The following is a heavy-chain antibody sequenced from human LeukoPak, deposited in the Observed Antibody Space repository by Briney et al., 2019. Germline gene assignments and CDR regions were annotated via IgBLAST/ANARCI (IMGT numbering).Heavy chain of an antibody. D-gene: IGHD1-26*01. CDR2: IYHSGNT. CDR3: AREEMPGKFDY. V-gene: IGHV4-4*02. J-gene: IGHJ4*02. Sequence: NSSETLSLTCAVSGGSIGSSNWWSWVRQPPGKGLEWIGEIYHSGNTNYNPSLKSRVTISLDKSKNQFSLKLRSVTAADTAVYYCAREEMPGKFDYWGQGTLVTVSS. CDR1: GGSIGSSNW.